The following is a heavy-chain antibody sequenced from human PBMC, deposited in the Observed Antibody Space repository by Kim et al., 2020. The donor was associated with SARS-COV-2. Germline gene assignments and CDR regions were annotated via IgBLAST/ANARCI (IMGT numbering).Heavy chain of an antibody. CDR3: ARGRITIFGVVTEFDY. V-gene: IGHV4-31*02. D-gene: IGHD3-3*01. J-gene: IGHJ4*02. Sequence: PKSRVTISVDTSKNQFSLKLGSVTAADTAVYYCARGRITIFGVVTEFDYWGQGTLVTVSS.